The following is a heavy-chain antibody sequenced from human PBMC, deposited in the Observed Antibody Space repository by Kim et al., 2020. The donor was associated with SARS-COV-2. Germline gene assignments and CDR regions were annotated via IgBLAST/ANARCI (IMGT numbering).Heavy chain of an antibody. CDR3: ARGDTYYYDSSEV. CDR1: GGSISSYY. Sequence: SETLSLTCTVSGGSISSYYWSWIRQPPGKGLEWIGDIYYSGSTNYNPSLKSRVTISVDTSKNQFSLKLSSVTAADTAVYYCARGDTYYYDSSEVWGQGTLVTVSS. D-gene: IGHD3-22*01. J-gene: IGHJ4*02. CDR2: IYYSGST. V-gene: IGHV4-59*01.